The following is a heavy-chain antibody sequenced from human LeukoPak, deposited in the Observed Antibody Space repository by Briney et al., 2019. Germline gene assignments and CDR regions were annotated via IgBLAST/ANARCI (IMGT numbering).Heavy chain of an antibody. V-gene: IGHV3-7*01. Sequence: GGSLRLSCAASGFTFSSYWMSWVRQAPGKGLEWVANIKQDGSEKYYVDSVKGRFTISRDNAKNSLYLQMNSLRVEDTAVYYCARALVVRGFGGFRYFDYWGQGSLVTVSS. CDR3: ARALVVRGFGGFRYFDY. D-gene: IGHD3-10*01. CDR2: IKQDGSEK. CDR1: GFTFSSYW. J-gene: IGHJ4*02.